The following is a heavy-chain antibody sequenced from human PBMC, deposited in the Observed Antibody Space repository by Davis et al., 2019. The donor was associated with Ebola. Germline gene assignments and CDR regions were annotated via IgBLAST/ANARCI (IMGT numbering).Heavy chain of an antibody. D-gene: IGHD2-8*02. J-gene: IGHJ4*02. CDR1: GFTFSSYG. V-gene: IGHV3-48*04. CDR2: ISSSGSTI. CDR3: ARLYCTGGVCYLDY. Sequence: GGSLRLSCAASGFTFSSYGMHWVRQAPGKGLEWVSYISSSGSTIYYADSVKGRFTISRDNAKNSLYLQMNSLRAEDTAVYYCARLYCTGGVCYLDYWGQGTLVTVSS.